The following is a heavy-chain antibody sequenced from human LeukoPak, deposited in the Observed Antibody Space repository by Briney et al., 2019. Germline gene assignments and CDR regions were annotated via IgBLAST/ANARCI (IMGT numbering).Heavy chain of an antibody. CDR1: GGSITSYY. J-gene: IGHJ6*03. D-gene: IGHD2-15*01. Sequence: PSETLSLTCTVSGGSITSYYWSWIRQPAGKGLEWIGRIYTTGSTYYNHFLKSRVTMAVDTSKNQFSLKLSSVTAADTAVYYCAAGKRGTYSSPLYYYYYYMDVWGKGTTVTVSS. CDR3: AAGKRGTYSSPLYYYYYYMDV. CDR2: IYTTGST. V-gene: IGHV4-4*07.